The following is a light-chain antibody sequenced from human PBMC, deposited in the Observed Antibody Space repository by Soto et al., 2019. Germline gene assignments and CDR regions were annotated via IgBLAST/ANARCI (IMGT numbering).Light chain of an antibody. V-gene: IGLV2-14*01. J-gene: IGLJ2*01. CDR2: DVS. CDR3: SSYTFSSTLVV. Sequence: QSALTQPASVSGSPGQSITISCTGTSSDVGGYNYVSWYQQHPGKAPKLLIYDVSNRPSGVSNRFSGSKSGNTASLTISGLQAEDEADYSCSSYTFSSTLVVFGGGTKLTVL. CDR1: SSDVGGYNY.